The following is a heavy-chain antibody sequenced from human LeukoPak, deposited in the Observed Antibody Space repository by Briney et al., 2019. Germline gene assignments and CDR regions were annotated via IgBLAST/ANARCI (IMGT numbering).Heavy chain of an antibody. J-gene: IGHJ6*03. CDR2: IYYSGST. D-gene: IGHD2-21*01. V-gene: IGHV4-59*01. CDR1: GGSISSYY. Sequence: PSETLSLTCTVSGGSISSYYWSWIRQPPGKGLEWIGYIYYSGSTNYNPSLKSRVTISVDTSKNQFSLKLSSVTAADTAVYYCARDIPPLVWYMDVWGKGTTVTISS. CDR3: ARDIPPLVWYMDV.